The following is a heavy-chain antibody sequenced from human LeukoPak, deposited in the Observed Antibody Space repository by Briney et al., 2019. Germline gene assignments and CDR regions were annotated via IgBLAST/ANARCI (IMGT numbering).Heavy chain of an antibody. Sequence: ASVKVSCKASGYTFTSYGISWVRQAPGQGLEWMGWISAYNGNTNYAQKLQGRVTMTTDTSTSTAYTELTSLRSEDTAVYYCARDGQPGAHHGLKSHGFDFWGQGTLVTVSS. CDR3: ARDGQPGAHHGLKSHGFDF. CDR1: GYTFTSYG. D-gene: IGHD1-1*01. CDR2: ISAYNGNT. J-gene: IGHJ4*02. V-gene: IGHV1-18*01.